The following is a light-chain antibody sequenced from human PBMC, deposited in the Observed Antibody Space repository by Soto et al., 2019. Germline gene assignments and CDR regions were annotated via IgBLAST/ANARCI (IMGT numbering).Light chain of an antibody. CDR3: SSFASSSTYV. J-gene: IGLJ1*01. CDR1: SSDVGGYNY. V-gene: IGLV2-14*01. CDR2: DVF. Sequence: QSVLTQPPSASGSPGQSVTISCTGSSSDVGGYNYASWYQQHPGKAPKLMIYDVFDRPSGVSNRFSGSKSGNTASLTISGLQAEDEADYYCSSFASSSTYVFGTGTKVTVL.